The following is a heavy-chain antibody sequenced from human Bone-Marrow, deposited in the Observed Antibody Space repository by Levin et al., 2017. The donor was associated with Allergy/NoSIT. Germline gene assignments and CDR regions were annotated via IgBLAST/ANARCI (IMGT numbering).Heavy chain of an antibody. CDR1: GYTFADYY. CDR3: ARESMITTDICDF. Sequence: EASVKVSCKASGYTFADYYIHWVRQAPGQGLEWMGRINPKSGATDYAQNFQGRVTLTREKSLSTAFMDLKNLTSDDTAIFYCARESMITTDICDFWGQGTLVTVSS. CDR2: INPKSGAT. J-gene: IGHJ4*02. D-gene: IGHD3-16*01. V-gene: IGHV1-2*06.